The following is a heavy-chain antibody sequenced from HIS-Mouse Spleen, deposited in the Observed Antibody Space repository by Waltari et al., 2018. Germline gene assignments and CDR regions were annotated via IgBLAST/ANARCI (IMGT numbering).Heavy chain of an antibody. CDR2: INPNSGGT. V-gene: IGHV1-2*02. CDR1: GYSFTGHY. Sequence: QVQLVQSGAEVKKPGASVKVSCKASGYSFTGHYMHWVRQAPGQGLEWMGWINPNSGGTNYAQKFQGRVTMTRDTSISTAYMELSRLRSDDTAVYYCARHVEYSSSDAFDIWGQGTMVTVSS. D-gene: IGHD6-6*01. CDR3: ARHVEYSSSDAFDI. J-gene: IGHJ3*02.